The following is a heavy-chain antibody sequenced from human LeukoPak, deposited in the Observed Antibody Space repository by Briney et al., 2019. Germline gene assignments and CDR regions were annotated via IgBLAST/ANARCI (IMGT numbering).Heavy chain of an antibody. V-gene: IGHV3-30*01. J-gene: IGHJ4*02. Sequence: GGSLRLSCAASGFTFSSYAMHWVRQAPGKGLEWVAVISYDGSNKYYADSVKGRFTISRDNSKNTLYLQMNSLRAEDTAVYYCARSVLEWDNNLDYWGQGTLVAVSS. D-gene: IGHD3-3*01. CDR2: ISYDGSNK. CDR1: GFTFSSYA. CDR3: ARSVLEWDNNLDY.